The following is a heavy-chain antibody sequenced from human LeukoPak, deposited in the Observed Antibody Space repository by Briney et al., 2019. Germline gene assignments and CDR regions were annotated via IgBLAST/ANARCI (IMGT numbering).Heavy chain of an antibody. CDR3: AKKGGYNYGDPFDY. CDR2: IKTDGSIT. D-gene: IGHD5-18*01. Sequence: GGSLRLSCAASGFSFSVYWMHWVRQAPGKGPVWVSRIKTDGSITDYADFVKGRFTISRDNSRNTLYLQMNSLRAEDTAVYHCAKKGGYNYGDPFDYWGQGTLVTVSS. V-gene: IGHV3-74*01. J-gene: IGHJ4*02. CDR1: GFSFSVYW.